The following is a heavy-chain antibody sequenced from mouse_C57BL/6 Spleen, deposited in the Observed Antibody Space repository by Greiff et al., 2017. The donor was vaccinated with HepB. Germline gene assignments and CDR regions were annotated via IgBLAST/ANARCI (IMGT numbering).Heavy chain of an antibody. V-gene: IGHV3-6*01. CDR1: GYSITSGYY. D-gene: IGHD2-4*01. CDR3: ARERGYDYDEVDY. J-gene: IGHJ2*01. Sequence: VQLKESGPGLVKPSQSLSLTCSVTGYSITSGYYWNWIRQFPGNKLEWMGYISYDGSNNYNPSLKNRISITRDTSKNQFFLKLNSVTTEDTATYYCARERGYDYDEVDYWGQGTTLTVSS. CDR2: ISYDGSN.